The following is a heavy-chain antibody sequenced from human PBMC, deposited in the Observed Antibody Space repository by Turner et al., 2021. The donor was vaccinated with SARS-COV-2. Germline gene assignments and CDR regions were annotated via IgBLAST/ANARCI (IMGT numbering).Heavy chain of an antibody. CDR3: LAISDPSFNSDWEWFDP. V-gene: IGHV3-23*01. Sequence: EVQFLESGGGCVESGGFLRLSCGAFGIPFSRYSMSWVRQAPGKGVEYVASISGNGVCTFYAGSVGRRFTIDRNNHKNTLDLEMNGRRPSDTAVDYCLAISDPSFNSDWEWFDPWGQGTLVTVSS. J-gene: IGHJ5*02. D-gene: IGHD6-19*01. CDR2: ISGNGVCT. CDR1: GIPFSRYS.